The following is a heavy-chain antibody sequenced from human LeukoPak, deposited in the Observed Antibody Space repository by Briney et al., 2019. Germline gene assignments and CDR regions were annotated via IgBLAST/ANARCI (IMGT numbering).Heavy chain of an antibody. CDR1: GFTSSTYN. J-gene: IGHJ6*03. D-gene: IGHD1-26*01. V-gene: IGHV3-21*01. Sequence: GESLRLSCAASGFTSSTYNMNWVRQAPGKGLEWVSSITSSSSYIYYADSVKGRFTISRDNAKSSLYLQMNSLRDEDTAVYYCARDPYSGSYGDYYYYMDVWGKGTTVTISS. CDR2: ITSSSSYI. CDR3: ARDPYSGSYGDYYYYMDV.